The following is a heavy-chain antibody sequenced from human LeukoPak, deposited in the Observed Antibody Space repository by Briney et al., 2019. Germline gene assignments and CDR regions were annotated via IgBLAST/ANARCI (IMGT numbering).Heavy chain of an antibody. CDR1: GYTFTSYD. J-gene: IGHJ6*02. CDR3: AREVTVSDYYYYGMDV. V-gene: IGHV1-8*01. Sequence: ASVRVSCKASGYTFTSYDINWVRQATGQGLEWMGWMNPSSGNTGYAQKFQGRVTMTRNTSTSTAYMELSSLRSEDTAVYYCAREVTVSDYYYYGMDVWGQGTTVTVSS. D-gene: IGHD4-17*01. CDR2: MNPSSGNT.